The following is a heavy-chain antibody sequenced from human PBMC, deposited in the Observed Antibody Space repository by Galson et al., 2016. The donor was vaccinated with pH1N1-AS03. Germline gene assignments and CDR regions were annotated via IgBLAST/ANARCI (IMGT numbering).Heavy chain of an antibody. CDR3: ARSFLGETDD. Sequence: SVKVSCKASGYTFTTYDINWVRQAAGLGLEWMGWMTPNNGNTGYAQRFQGRVTMTRNTSISTAYMELSGLQSEDTAVYYCARSFLGETDDWGQGTLVTVSS. CDR1: GYTFTTYD. J-gene: IGHJ4*02. D-gene: IGHD3-16*01. V-gene: IGHV1-8*01. CDR2: MTPNNGNT.